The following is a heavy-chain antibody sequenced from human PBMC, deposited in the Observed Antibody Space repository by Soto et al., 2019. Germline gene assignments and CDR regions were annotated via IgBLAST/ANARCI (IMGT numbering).Heavy chain of an antibody. CDR3: ARNPIVGATARGFFDY. V-gene: IGHV4-34*01. Sequence: PSETLSLTCAVYGGSFSGYYWSWIRQPPGKGLEWIGEINHSGSTNYNPSLKSRVTISVDTSKNQFSLKLSSVTAADTAVYYCARNPIVGATARGFFDYWGQGTLVTVSS. CDR1: GGSFSGYY. D-gene: IGHD1-26*01. J-gene: IGHJ4*02. CDR2: INHSGST.